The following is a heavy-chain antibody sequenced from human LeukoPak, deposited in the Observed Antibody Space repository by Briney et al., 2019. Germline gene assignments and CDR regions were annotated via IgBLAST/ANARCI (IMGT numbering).Heavy chain of an antibody. CDR1: GFTFSTYG. J-gene: IGHJ4*02. CDR3: ARDLLPPGRQWLERYYFDY. D-gene: IGHD6-19*01. V-gene: IGHV1-2*06. Sequence: PGGSLRLSCAASGFTFSTYGMHWVRQAPGQGLEWMGRINPYSGGTNYAQKFQGRVTMTRDTSISTAYMELSRLRSDDTAVYYCARDLLPPGRQWLERYYFDYWGQGTLVTVSS. CDR2: INPYSGGT.